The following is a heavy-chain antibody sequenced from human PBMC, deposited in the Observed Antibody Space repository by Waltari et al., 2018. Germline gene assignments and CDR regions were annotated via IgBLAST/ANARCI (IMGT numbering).Heavy chain of an antibody. J-gene: IGHJ2*01. D-gene: IGHD2-8*02. CDR1: GYSFTSYW. CDR3: ARPLSRTGGVCVYWYFDL. CDR2: ILPGDSVT. V-gene: IGHV5-51*01. Sequence: EVQLVQSGAEVKKPGESLKISCKGSGYSFTSYWNGWVRQMPGKGLEWMGIILPGDSVTRYTPSFQGQVTISHDMSISTAYLQCSSLKASDTAMYYCARPLSRTGGVCVYWYFDLWGRGTLVTVSS.